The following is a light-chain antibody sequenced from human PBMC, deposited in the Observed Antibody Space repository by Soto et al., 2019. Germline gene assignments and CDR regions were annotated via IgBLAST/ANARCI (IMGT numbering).Light chain of an antibody. CDR3: SSYTSSSTQI. CDR2: EVS. CDR1: SSDVGGYNY. J-gene: IGLJ2*01. Sequence: QSALTQPASVSGSPGQSIIISCTGTSSDVGGYNYVSWYQQHPGKVPKLMIYEVSNRPSGVSNRFSGSKSGNTASLTISGLQAEDEADYYCSSYTSSSTQIFGGGTKVTVL. V-gene: IGLV2-14*01.